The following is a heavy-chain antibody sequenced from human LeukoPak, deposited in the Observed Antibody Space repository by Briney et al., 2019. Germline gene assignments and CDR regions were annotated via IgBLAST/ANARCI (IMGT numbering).Heavy chain of an antibody. CDR3: ARDFIWGRGAFDI. CDR2: INPNSGGI. V-gene: IGHV1-2*02. Sequence: ASVKVSCKASGYTFTGYYMHWVRQAPGQGLEWMGWINPNSGGINYAQKFQGRVTMTRDTSISTAYMELSRLRSDDTAVYYCARDFIWGRGAFDIWGQGTMVTVSS. D-gene: IGHD3-10*01. CDR1: GYTFTGYY. J-gene: IGHJ3*02.